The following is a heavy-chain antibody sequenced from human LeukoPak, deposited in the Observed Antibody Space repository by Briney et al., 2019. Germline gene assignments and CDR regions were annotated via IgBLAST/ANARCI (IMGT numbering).Heavy chain of an antibody. J-gene: IGHJ6*03. V-gene: IGHV5-51*01. CDR1: GYSFTSYW. CDR2: IYPGDSDT. Sequence: GESLKISCKGSGYSFTSYWIGWVRQMPGKGLEWMGIIYPGDSDTRYSPSFQGQVTISADKSINTAYLQWSSLKASDTAMYYCARHLVYVTGYMDVWGKGTTVTVSS. D-gene: IGHD2/OR15-2a*01. CDR3: ARHLVYVTGYMDV.